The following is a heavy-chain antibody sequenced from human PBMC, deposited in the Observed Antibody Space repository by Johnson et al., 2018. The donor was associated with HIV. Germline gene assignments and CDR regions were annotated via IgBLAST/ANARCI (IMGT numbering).Heavy chain of an antibody. D-gene: IGHD2-8*02. CDR1: GFTFSDAW. CDR3: GRESTGAGTAFDI. J-gene: IGHJ3*02. Sequence: EVQLVESGGGLVKPGGSLALSCAASGFTFSDAWMNWVRQAPGKGLEWVGRIKSRANSGTADYAAPVRGRFTFSTDASKTTLYLRMNSLKTEDTGVYYCGRESTGAGTAFDIWGQGTMVTVSS. CDR2: IKSRANSGTA. V-gene: IGHV3-15*01.